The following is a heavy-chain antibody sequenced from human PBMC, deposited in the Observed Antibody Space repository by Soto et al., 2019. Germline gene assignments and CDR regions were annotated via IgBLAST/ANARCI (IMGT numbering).Heavy chain of an antibody. D-gene: IGHD6-19*01. CDR3: VRVLKSIGWDNDVFDI. Sequence: ASVKVSCKASGYTFTSYGISWVRQAPGQGLEWMGWISAYNGNTNYAQKLQGRVTMTTDTSTSTAYMELRSLRADDTAVYYCVRVLKSIGWDNDVFDIWGQGTVVTVSS. J-gene: IGHJ3*02. V-gene: IGHV1-18*01. CDR2: ISAYNGNT. CDR1: GYTFTSYG.